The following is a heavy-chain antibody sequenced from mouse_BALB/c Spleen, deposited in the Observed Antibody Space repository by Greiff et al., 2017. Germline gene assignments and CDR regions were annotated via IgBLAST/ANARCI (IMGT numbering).Heavy chain of an antibody. J-gene: IGHJ2*01. CDR1: GYTFTSYY. CDR3: TRGLRGY. CDR2: INPSNGGT. V-gene: IGHV1S81*02. Sequence: VQLVESGAELVKPGASVKLSCKASGYTFTSYYMYWVKQRPGQGLEWIGEINPSNGGTNFNEKFKSKATLTVDKSSSTAYMQLSSLTSEDSAVYYCTRGLRGYWGQGTTLTVSS. D-gene: IGHD1-1*01.